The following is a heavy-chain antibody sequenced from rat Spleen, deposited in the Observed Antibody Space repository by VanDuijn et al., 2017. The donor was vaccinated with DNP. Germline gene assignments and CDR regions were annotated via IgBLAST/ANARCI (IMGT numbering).Heavy chain of an antibody. V-gene: IGHV5-22*01. CDR1: GFTFNGYY. D-gene: IGHD4-3*01. Sequence: EVQLVESGGGLVQPGRSLKLSCTASGFTFNGYYMAWVRRAPTKGLEWVSYISYDGSTTYYGDSVKGRFTISRDDAKNTLYLQMDSLRSEDTATYYCATHGFGYFDYWGQGVVVTVSS. CDR2: ISYDGSTT. CDR3: ATHGFGYFDY. J-gene: IGHJ2*01.